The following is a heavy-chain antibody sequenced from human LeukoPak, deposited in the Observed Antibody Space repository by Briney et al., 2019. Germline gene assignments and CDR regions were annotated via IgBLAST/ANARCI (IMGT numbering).Heavy chain of an antibody. D-gene: IGHD6-13*01. Sequence: SVKVSCKASGGTFSSYAISWVRQAPGQGLEWMGGIIPIFGTANCAQKFQGRVTITADESTSTAYMELSSLRSEDTAVYYCARSLIAAAVDYFDYWGQGTLVTVSS. CDR3: ARSLIAAAVDYFDY. J-gene: IGHJ4*02. CDR2: IIPIFGTA. CDR1: GGTFSSYA. V-gene: IGHV1-69*13.